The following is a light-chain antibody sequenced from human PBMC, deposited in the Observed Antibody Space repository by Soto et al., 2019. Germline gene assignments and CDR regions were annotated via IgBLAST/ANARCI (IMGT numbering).Light chain of an antibody. CDR3: YYYGTSPLYT. V-gene: IGKV3-20*01. J-gene: IGKJ2*01. Sequence: EIVLTQSPGTLSLSPGERATLSCRASQSVSTSHLGWYQKKPGQPPRLLMYEISDRGSGIPDRFSGSGSGTDFTLTISRLEPEDFAVYYCYYYGTSPLYTFGQGTKLEIK. CDR2: EIS. CDR1: QSVSTSH.